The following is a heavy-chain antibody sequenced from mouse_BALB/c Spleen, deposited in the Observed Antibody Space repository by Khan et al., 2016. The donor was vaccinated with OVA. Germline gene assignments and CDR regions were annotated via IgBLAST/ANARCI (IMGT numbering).Heavy chain of an antibody. CDR2: IYPGSGST. J-gene: IGHJ3*01. Sequence: QVQLQQSGPELVKPGASVKMSCKASGYTFTDYVINWVKQRTGQGLEWIGEIYPGSGSTYYNEKFKGKATLTADKSSNTAYMQLSSLTSEDSAVYFCAKNYASWVAYWGQGTLVTVSA. CDR1: GYTFTDYV. V-gene: IGHV1-77*01. CDR3: AKNYASWVAY.